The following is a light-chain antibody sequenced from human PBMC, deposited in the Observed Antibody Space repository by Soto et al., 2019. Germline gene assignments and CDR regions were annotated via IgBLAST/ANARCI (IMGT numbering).Light chain of an antibody. CDR3: QQYSNWPPGT. CDR1: QRVSSH. J-gene: IGKJ1*01. CDR2: AAS. V-gene: IGKV3-15*01. Sequence: EIVMTQSPGTLSVSPGDTATLSCRASQRVSSHLAWYQQKPGQPPRLLIYAASTRATGIPARFSGSGSGTEFTLTISSLQSEDFAVYYCQQYSNWPPGTFGQGTKVDIK.